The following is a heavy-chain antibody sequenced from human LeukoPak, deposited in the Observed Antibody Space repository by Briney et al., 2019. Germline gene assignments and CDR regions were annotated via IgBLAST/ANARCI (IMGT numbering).Heavy chain of an antibody. CDR1: GFTFSSYA. CDR2: ISGSGGST. V-gene: IGHV3-23*01. Sequence: PGGSLRLSCAASGFTFSSYAMSWVRQAPGKGLERVSAISGSGGSTYYADSMKGRFTISRDNSKNTLYLQMNSLRAEDTAVYYYAKQDLGYCSSTSCYFGYWGQGTLVTVSS. J-gene: IGHJ4*02. D-gene: IGHD2-2*01. CDR3: AKQDLGYCSSTSCYFGY.